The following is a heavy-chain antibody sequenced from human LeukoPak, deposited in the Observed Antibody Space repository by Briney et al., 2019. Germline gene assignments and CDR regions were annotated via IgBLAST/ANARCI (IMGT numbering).Heavy chain of an antibody. D-gene: IGHD3-10*01. J-gene: IGHJ4*02. CDR3: ARRGSGTYSVDQ. Sequence: GGSLRLSCAASGFTFSGYSMNWVRQAPGKGLEWVSYISSTGNTIAYADSVKGRFTIYRDNSKNTLYLQMNSLRAEDTAVYYCARRGSGTYSVDQWGQGTLVTVSS. CDR2: ISSTGNTI. V-gene: IGHV3-48*01. CDR1: GFTFSGYS.